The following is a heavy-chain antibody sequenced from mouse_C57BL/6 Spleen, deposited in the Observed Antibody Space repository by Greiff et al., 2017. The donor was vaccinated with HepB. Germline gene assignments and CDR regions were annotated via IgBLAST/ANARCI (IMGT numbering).Heavy chain of an antibody. CDR3: AGDYYGSNSCLDY. V-gene: IGHV1-52*01. J-gene: IGHJ2*01. D-gene: IGHD1-1*01. CDR2: IDSSDSET. Sequence: QVQLQQPGAELVRPGSSVKLFCKASGYTFTSYWMHWVKQRPIQGLEWIGNIDSSDSETHYNQKFKDKATLTVDKSSSTAYMQLSSLTSEDSAVYYCAGDYYGSNSCLDYWGQGATLTVSS. CDR1: GYTFTSYW.